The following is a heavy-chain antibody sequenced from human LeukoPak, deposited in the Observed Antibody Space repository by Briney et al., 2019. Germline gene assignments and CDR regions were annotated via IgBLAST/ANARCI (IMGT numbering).Heavy chain of an antibody. CDR3: VSDGGATDTSGWYRGAY. CDR2: IVVGSGNT. Sequence: GASVKVSCKASGFTFTRSAMQWVRQTRGQRLEWIGWIVVGSGNTDHAQEFQGRVTTTRDLSTSTVYMELNSLRSEDTAIYYCVSDGGATDTSGWYRGAYWGQGTLVTVSS. D-gene: IGHD6-19*01. V-gene: IGHV1-58*02. J-gene: IGHJ4*02. CDR1: GFTFTRSA.